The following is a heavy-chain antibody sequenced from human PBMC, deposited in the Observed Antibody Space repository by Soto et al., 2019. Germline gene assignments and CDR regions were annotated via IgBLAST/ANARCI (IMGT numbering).Heavy chain of an antibody. CDR2: IFQSGTT. V-gene: IGHV4-4*02. CDR3: AMHIAVAGTRGFDY. J-gene: IGHJ4*02. D-gene: IGHD6-19*01. CDR1: GGSISSGHW. Sequence: QVELQESGPGLVKTSGALSLTCAVSGGSISSGHWWSWVRQPPGEGLEWIGEIFQSGTTNYNPSVESRVIISMDKSKNQFSLEVISVTAADTAVYFCAMHIAVAGTRGFDYWGQGTLVTVSS.